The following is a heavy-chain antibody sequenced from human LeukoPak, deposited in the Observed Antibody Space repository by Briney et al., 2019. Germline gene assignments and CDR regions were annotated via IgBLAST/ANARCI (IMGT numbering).Heavy chain of an antibody. J-gene: IGHJ3*02. Sequence: PSETLSLTCAVYGGSFSGYYWSWIRQPPGKGLEWIGEINHSGSTNYNPSLKSRVTIPVDTSKNQFSLKLSSVTAADTAVYYCARGPRNQYYYDSSGSLTGAFDIWGQGTMVTVSS. V-gene: IGHV4-34*01. D-gene: IGHD3-22*01. CDR3: ARGPRNQYYYDSSGSLTGAFDI. CDR2: INHSGST. CDR1: GGSFSGYY.